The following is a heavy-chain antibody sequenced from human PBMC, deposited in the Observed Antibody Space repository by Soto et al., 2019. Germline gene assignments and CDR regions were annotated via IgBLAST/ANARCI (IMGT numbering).Heavy chain of an antibody. CDR1: GYSIRSGSY. J-gene: IGHJ4*01. CDR2: IYHGGTT. V-gene: IGHV4-38-2*02. D-gene: IGHD6-19*01. CDR3: ARVHVMVVAGSTSDY. Sequence: SLTCTVSGYSIRSGSYLAWIRQPPGKGPEWIASIYHGGTTFYNPSLKSRITISVDTSNNQFSLKLTSVTAADTAVYYCARVHVMVVAGSTSDYWGHGTLVTV.